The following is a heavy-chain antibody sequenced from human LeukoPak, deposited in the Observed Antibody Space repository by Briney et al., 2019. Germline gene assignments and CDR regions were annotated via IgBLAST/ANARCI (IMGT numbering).Heavy chain of an antibody. CDR3: ARDQYYYDSSGYYLLDY. J-gene: IGHJ4*02. Sequence: SETLSLTCAVYGGSFSGYYWSWIRQPPGKGLEWIGEINHSGSTNYNPSLKSRVTISINTSKNQFSLKLSSVTAADTAVYYCARDQYYYDSSGYYLLDYWGQGTLVTVSS. D-gene: IGHD3-22*01. V-gene: IGHV4-34*01. CDR1: GGSFSGYY. CDR2: INHSGST.